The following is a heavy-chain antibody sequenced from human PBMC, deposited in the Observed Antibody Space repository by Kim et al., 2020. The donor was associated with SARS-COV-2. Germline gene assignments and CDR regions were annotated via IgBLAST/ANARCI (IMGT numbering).Heavy chain of an antibody. CDR2: GST. J-gene: IGHJ4*02. V-gene: IGHV3-53*01. D-gene: IGHD3-9*01. CDR3: ARGRLVNDS. Sequence: GSTDYAYSVKGGFTISRDNSKNTLYLQMNSLRAEDTAVYYCARGRLVNDSWGQRALVTVSS.